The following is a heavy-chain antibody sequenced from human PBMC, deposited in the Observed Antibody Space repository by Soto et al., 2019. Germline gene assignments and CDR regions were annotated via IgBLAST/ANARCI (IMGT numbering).Heavy chain of an antibody. D-gene: IGHD2-15*01. CDR3: GRLAEAATGHTDFDC. CDR1: GASIKSRNYF. Sequence: SSETLSLTCTVSGASIKSRNYFWGWIRQPPGKGLEFVGSIHSSGGTYYNPSLKSRVTVSVDLSNSHFSLSLKSLTATDTAVYYCGRLAEAATGHTDFDCWGQGTLVTVSS. CDR2: IHSSGGT. V-gene: IGHV4-39*02. J-gene: IGHJ4*02.